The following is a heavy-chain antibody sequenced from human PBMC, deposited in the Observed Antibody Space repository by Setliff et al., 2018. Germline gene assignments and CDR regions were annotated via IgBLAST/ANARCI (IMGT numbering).Heavy chain of an antibody. CDR3: ARDQSPHYYHPASGDAFDS. V-gene: IGHV1-69*05. CDR1: GDTFRTYS. J-gene: IGHJ3*01. CDR2: IIPIFGAA. D-gene: IGHD1-26*01. Sequence: ASVKVSCKISGDTFRTYSINWVRQAPGQGLEWMGGIIPIFGAADYAQKFQGRVTITTDESASTSYMELISLRSDDTAVYYCARDQSPHYYHPASGDAFDSWGQGTLVTVSS.